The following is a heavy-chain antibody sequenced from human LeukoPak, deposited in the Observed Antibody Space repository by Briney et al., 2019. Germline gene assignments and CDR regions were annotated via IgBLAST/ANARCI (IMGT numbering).Heavy chain of an antibody. Sequence: GASVKVSCKASGYTFTSYYMHWVRQAPGQGLEWMGVINPSGGSTSYAQKFQGRVTMTRDTSTSTVYMELSSLRSEDTAVYYCAGDMLTRSSSSWDPYYFDYWGQGTLVTVSS. CDR2: INPSGGST. CDR1: GYTFTSYY. J-gene: IGHJ4*02. D-gene: IGHD6-13*01. V-gene: IGHV1-46*01. CDR3: AGDMLTRSSSSWDPYYFDY.